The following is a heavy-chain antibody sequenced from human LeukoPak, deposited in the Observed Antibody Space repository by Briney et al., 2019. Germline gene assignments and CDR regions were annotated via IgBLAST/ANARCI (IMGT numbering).Heavy chain of an antibody. J-gene: IGHJ3*01. CDR3: ARDRGGTYTVGGAFAV. V-gene: IGHV3-30*12. CDR2: IFYNGGNK. Sequence: PGGSLRLSCAASGFTFSHYGMHWVRQALGKGLEWAAVIFYNGGNKYYGDSVKGRFTVSRDNSKNTHDLQMNSLRAEDTGVYYCARDRGGTYTVGGAFAVWGQGILVTVSS. CDR1: GFTFSHYG. D-gene: IGHD1-26*01.